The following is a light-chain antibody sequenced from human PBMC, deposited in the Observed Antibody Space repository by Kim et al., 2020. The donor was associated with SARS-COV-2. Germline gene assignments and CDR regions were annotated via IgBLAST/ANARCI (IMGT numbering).Light chain of an antibody. Sequence: DIQMTQSPSSLSASVGDRVTITCRASQSISTYLNWYQQKPGKAPKLLIYAASTLQSGVPSRFSGSGSGPDFTLTISTLQPEDFATYYCQQSYSSLWTFGQGTKVDIK. CDR1: QSISTY. CDR3: QQSYSSLWT. J-gene: IGKJ1*01. V-gene: IGKV1-39*01. CDR2: AAS.